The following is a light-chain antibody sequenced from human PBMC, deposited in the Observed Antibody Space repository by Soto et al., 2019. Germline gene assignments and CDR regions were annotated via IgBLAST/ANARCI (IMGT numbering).Light chain of an antibody. CDR2: AAS. V-gene: IGKV1-39*01. J-gene: IGKJ1*01. Sequence: DIQMTQSASSLFPSVGGRVTTPSWASQSISNYLNWYQQKPGKAPKILIYAASSLQRGVPSRFSGRGSGTDVTLTISSLKPEDFETYYCQQSNSTPWTFGQGTKVDIK. CDR3: QQSNSTPWT. CDR1: QSISNY.